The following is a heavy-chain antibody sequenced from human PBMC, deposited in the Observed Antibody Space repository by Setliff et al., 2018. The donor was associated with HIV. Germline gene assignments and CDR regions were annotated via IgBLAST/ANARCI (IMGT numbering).Heavy chain of an antibody. D-gene: IGHD2-15*01. CDR2: VYYNGKI. CDR1: GVSFSTDMYY. Sequence: SETLSLTCTVSGVSFSTDMYYWGWIRQPPGKGLEWVGSVYYNGKIFYNPSLKSRVTISLDSSKNQLSLRLKSVTAADTAVYFCARRAESTTTWFSSWYSYDMDVWGQGTTVTVS. J-gene: IGHJ6*02. CDR3: ARRAESTTTWFSSWYSYDMDV. V-gene: IGHV4-39*01.